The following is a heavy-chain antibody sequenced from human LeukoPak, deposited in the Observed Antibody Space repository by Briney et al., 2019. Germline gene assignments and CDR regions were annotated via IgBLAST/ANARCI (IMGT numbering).Heavy chain of an antibody. CDR3: ARLSNSGAFDI. V-gene: IGHV1-2*06. CDR2: INPNSGGT. J-gene: IGHJ3*02. Sequence: ASVKVSCKASGGTFSSYAISWVRQAPGQGLEWMGRINPNSGGTNYAQKFQGRVTMTRDTSISTAYMELSRLRSDDTAVYYCARLSNSGAFDIWGQGTMVTVSS. D-gene: IGHD4-23*01. CDR1: GGTFSSYA.